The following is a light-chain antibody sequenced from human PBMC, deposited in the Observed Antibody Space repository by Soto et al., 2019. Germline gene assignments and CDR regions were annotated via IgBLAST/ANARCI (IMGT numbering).Light chain of an antibody. CDR2: RDS. CDR1: NIGSKN. J-gene: IGLJ3*02. Sequence: SYELTQPLSVSVALGQTARITCGGNNIGSKNVHWYQQKPGQAPVLVIYRDSNRPSGIPERFSGSNSGNTATLTISRAPAGDEDAYYCQVWDSSTERVFGGGTKLTVL. V-gene: IGLV3-9*01. CDR3: QVWDSSTERV.